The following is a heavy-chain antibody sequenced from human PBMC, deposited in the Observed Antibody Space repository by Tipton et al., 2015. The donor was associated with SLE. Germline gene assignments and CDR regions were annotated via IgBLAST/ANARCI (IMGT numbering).Heavy chain of an antibody. D-gene: IGHD3-10*01. J-gene: IGHJ6*03. CDR1: GVSIRDTSYY. CDR2: VYYSGST. Sequence: TLSLTCSVSGVSIRDTSYYWGWIRQPPGKGLELIGTVYYSGSTYYNPSLKSRVTISVDTSKNQFSLKLSSVTAADTAVYYCARGGAVYYYYYYMDVWGKGTTVTVSS. V-gene: IGHV4-39*07. CDR3: ARGGAVYYYYYYMDV.